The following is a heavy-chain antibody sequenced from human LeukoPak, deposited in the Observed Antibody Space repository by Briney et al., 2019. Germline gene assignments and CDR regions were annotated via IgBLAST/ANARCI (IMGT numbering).Heavy chain of an antibody. V-gene: IGHV1-18*01. D-gene: IGHD5-12*01. CDR1: GYTFTSYG. CDR3: ARDTGLEWRRLGKEACDI. CDR2: ISGYNGNT. J-gene: IGHJ3*02. Sequence: GASVKVSCKASGYTFTSYGITWGRQAPGQGLEWMGWISGYNGNTKYARKVQGRVTMTTDTSTTTAYMELRSLRSDDTAVYYCARDTGLEWRRLGKEACDIWGQGTVVTVSP.